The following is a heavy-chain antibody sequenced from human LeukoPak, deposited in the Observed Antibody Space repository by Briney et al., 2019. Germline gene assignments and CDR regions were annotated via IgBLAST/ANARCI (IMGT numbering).Heavy chain of an antibody. CDR3: ARDGEDYTSWFDH. J-gene: IGHJ5*02. Sequence: ASGKVSCKASGYTFTSYGISWVRQAPGQALGWMGWISAYNGNTNYAQKLQGRVTMTTDTSTSTAYMELRSLRSDDTAVYYCARDGEDYTSWFDHWGQGTLVTVSS. D-gene: IGHD4-11*01. CDR2: ISAYNGNT. CDR1: GYTFTSYG. V-gene: IGHV1-18*01.